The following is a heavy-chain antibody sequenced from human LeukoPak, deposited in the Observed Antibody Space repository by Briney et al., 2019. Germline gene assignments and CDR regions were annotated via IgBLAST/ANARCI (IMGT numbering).Heavy chain of an antibody. CDR3: AVEGYCSGGSCYTNWFDP. V-gene: IGHV3-48*02. Sequence: GGSLRLSCAASGFTFSTYSMNWVRQAPGKGLDWVSYISSSGTTMYYADSVKGRFTISRDNAKNSLYLQMNSLRDEDTAVYYCAVEGYCSGGSCYTNWFDPWGQGTLVTV. J-gene: IGHJ5*02. D-gene: IGHD2-15*01. CDR1: GFTFSTYS. CDR2: ISSSGTTM.